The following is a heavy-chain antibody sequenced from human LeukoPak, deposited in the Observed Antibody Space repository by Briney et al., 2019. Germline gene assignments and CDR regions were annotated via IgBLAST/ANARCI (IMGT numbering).Heavy chain of an antibody. CDR2: IWYDGSNK. CDR1: GFTFSSYG. J-gene: IGHJ4*02. V-gene: IGHV3-33*01. D-gene: IGHD5-18*01. Sequence: GRSLRLSCAASGFTFSSYGMHWVRQAPGKGLEWVAVIWYDGSNKYYADSVKGRITISRDNSKNTLYLQMNSLRAEDTAVYCCARAGGYSYGNYYFDYWGQGTLVTVSS. CDR3: ARAGGYSYGNYYFDY.